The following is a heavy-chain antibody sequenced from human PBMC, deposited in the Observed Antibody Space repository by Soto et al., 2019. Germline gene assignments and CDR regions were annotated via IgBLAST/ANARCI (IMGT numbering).Heavy chain of an antibody. J-gene: IGHJ6*02. Sequence: GGSLRLSCAASGFTFSSYGMHWVRQAPGKGLEWVAVIWYDGSNKYYADSVKGRFTISRDNSKNTLYLQMNSLRAEDTAVYYCARDFSSVRLIFEYYYGMDVWGQGTTVTVSS. CDR3: ARDFSSVRLIFEYYYGMDV. CDR1: GFTFSSYG. D-gene: IGHD3-3*01. V-gene: IGHV3-33*01. CDR2: IWYDGSNK.